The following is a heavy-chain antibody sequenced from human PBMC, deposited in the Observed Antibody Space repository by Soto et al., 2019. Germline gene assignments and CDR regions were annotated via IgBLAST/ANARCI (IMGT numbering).Heavy chain of an antibody. D-gene: IGHD3-3*02. CDR3: ARERRGLIFGGFDP. V-gene: IGHV4-59*01. CDR1: GVSISTYY. J-gene: IGHJ5*01. Sequence: PSETLSLTCTVSGVSISTYYWSWIRQPPGKGLEWIGYIYHSGRTNYSPSLKSRVTISFDTSKIQFSLKLTSVTAADTAVYYCARERRGLIFGGFDPWGQGTLVTVSS. CDR2: IYHSGRT.